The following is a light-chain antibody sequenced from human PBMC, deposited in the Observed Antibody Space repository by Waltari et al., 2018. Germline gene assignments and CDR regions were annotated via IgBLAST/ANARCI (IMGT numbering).Light chain of an antibody. CDR1: QSVNKF. J-gene: IGKJ3*01. CDR3: QHRGTWPLS. Sequence: EIVLTQSPATLSMSPGEGATLSCRASQSVNKFLAWYQQRPGQAPRLLIYDASNRATGIPARFSGSGSGTEFTLTISSLEPEDFALYYCQHRGTWPLSFGPGTTV. CDR2: DAS. V-gene: IGKV3-11*01.